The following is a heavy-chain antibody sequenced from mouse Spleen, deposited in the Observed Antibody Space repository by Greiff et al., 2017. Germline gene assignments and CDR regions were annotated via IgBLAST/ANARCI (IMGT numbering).Heavy chain of an antibody. D-gene: IGHD1-2*01. J-gene: IGHJ1*01. CDR3: AIITTATLGWYFDV. CDR1: GYTFTSYW. CDR2: IDPSDSYT. V-gene: IGHV1-59*01. Sequence: QVQLQQPGAELVRPGTSVKLSCKASGYTFTSYWMHWVKQRPGQGLEWIGVIDPSDSYTNYNQKFKGKATLTVDTSSSTAYMQLSSLTSEDSAVYYCAIITTATLGWYFDVWGAGTTVTVSS.